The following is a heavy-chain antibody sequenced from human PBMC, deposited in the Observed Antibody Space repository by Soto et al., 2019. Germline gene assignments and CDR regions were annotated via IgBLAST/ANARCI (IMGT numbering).Heavy chain of an antibody. J-gene: IGHJ6*02. CDR2: IFYTGST. Sequence: SETLSLTCTVSGGSVIGGDYYWNLIRQPPGKGLEWIAYIFYTGSTNYNPSLKSRVTISVDTSRKQFSLRLSSVTAADTAVYYCARARYYGSGSGYGLDVWGQGTTVTVSS. CDR1: GGSVIGGDYY. D-gene: IGHD3-10*01. V-gene: IGHV4-61*08. CDR3: ARARYYGSGSGYGLDV.